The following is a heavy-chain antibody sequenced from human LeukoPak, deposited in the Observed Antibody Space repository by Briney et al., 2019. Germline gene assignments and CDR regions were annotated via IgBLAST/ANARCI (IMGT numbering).Heavy chain of an antibody. CDR3: ARLRELAALHDALDI. D-gene: IGHD5-24*01. CDR1: GGSFSTYY. Sequence: PSETLSLTCTVSGGSFSTYYWNWLRQPPGKGLEWIGYISYTGSTNYSPSLKSRVTMSVDTSKSQFSLKLSSVTAADTAVYYCARLRELAALHDALDIWGQGTMVTVCS. J-gene: IGHJ3*02. CDR2: ISYTGST. V-gene: IGHV4-59*08.